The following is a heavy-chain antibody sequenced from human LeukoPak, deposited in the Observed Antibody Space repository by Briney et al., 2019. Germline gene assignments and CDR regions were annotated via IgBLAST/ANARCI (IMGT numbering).Heavy chain of an antibody. Sequence: SETLSLTCAVYGGSFSGYYCSWIRQPPGKGLEWIGEINHSGSTNYNPPLKSRVTISVDTSKNQFSLKLSSVTAADTAVYYCARGRKQLVFVRPRRTNWFDPWGQGTLVTVSS. V-gene: IGHV4-34*01. D-gene: IGHD6-6*01. J-gene: IGHJ5*02. CDR3: ARGRKQLVFVRPRRTNWFDP. CDR2: INHSGST. CDR1: GGSFSGYY.